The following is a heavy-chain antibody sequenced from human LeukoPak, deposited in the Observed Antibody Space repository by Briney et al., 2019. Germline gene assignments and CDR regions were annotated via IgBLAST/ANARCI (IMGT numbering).Heavy chain of an antibody. CDR2: IKQDGSEK. J-gene: IGHJ4*02. Sequence: GGSLRLSCAASGFTFSTYWMSWVRQTPGKGLEWVANIKQDGSEKNYVDSVKGRYTISRDNAKNSLYLQMNSLRAEDTAVYYCARDPAGERYFDYWGQGTLVTVSS. CDR1: GFTFSTYW. D-gene: IGHD1-1*01. CDR3: ARDPAGERYFDY. V-gene: IGHV3-7*01.